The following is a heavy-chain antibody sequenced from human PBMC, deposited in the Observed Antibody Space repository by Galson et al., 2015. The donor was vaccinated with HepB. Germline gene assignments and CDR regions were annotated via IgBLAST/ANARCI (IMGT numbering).Heavy chain of an antibody. CDR2: INAGNGRT. CDR3: ARDRISIFGVVIIDEWSGGMDV. D-gene: IGHD3-3*01. V-gene: IGHV1-3*01. CDR1: GYSFTSYA. Sequence: SVKVSCKASGYSFTSYALYWVRQAPGQRLEWMGWINAGNGRTKYSQKFQGRVTITRDTSATTAYVEVSSLRSEDTAVYYCARDRISIFGVVIIDEWSGGMDVWGQGTTVTVSS. J-gene: IGHJ6*02.